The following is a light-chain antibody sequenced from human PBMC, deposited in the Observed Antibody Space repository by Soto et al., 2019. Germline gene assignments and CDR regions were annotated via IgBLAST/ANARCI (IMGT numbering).Light chain of an antibody. CDR3: AAWDDSLSGVV. J-gene: IGLJ2*01. CDR1: SSNIGSNS. Sequence: QSVLTQPPSASATPGQRVTISCSGSSSNIGSNSVFWYQHLPGTAPKLLIYRDDQRPSGVPDRFSGSKSGTSASLAISGLRSEYEAYYYCAAWDDSLSGVVFGGGTKLTVL. CDR2: RDD. V-gene: IGLV1-47*01.